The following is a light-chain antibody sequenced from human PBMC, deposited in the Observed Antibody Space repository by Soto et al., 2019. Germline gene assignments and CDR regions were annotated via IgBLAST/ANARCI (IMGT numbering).Light chain of an antibody. Sequence: QSVLTQPPSASGTPGQRVTISCSGGSYNVGKNLVYWYQQRPGTAPKLIIYRNNQRPSGVPDRFSGSKSGTSASLAISGLRSEDEADYYCAAWDDSLSGYVFGTGTKLTVL. J-gene: IGLJ1*01. V-gene: IGLV1-47*01. CDR2: RNN. CDR1: SYNVGKNL. CDR3: AAWDDSLSGYV.